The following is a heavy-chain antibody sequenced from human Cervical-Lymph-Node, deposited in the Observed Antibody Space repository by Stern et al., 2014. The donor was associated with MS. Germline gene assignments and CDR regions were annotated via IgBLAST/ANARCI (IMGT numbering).Heavy chain of an antibody. CDR3: ARQRYFDY. J-gene: IGHJ4*02. CDR2: IFPDDSDI. V-gene: IGHV5-51*01. Sequence: VQLVQSGAEVKEPGESLKISCKGSGYIFTNYWIGWVRQMPGKGLESMGIIFPDDSDIRYSPSSQGQVTISADKSSSTAYLQWNNLKASDTAIYYCARQRYFDYWGQGTLVTVSS. CDR1: GYIFTNYW.